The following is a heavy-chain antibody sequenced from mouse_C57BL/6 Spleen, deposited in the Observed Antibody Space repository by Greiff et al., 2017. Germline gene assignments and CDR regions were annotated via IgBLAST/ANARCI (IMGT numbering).Heavy chain of an antibody. J-gene: IGHJ1*03. CDR1: GFTFSDYG. V-gene: IGHV5-17*01. D-gene: IGHD4-1*01. CDR3: ARPHGTYPSDGYLDV. CDR2: ISSGSSTI. Sequence: DVKLVESGGGLVKPGGSLKLSCAASGFTFSDYGMHWVRQAPEKGLEWVAYISSGSSTIYYADTVKGRFTISRDNAKNTLFLQMTSLRPKDTAMYYCARPHGTYPSDGYLDVWGTGTTVSVSS.